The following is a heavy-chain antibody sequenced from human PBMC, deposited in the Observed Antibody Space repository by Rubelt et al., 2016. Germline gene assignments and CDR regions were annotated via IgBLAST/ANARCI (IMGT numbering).Heavy chain of an antibody. CDR1: GYTFTSYG. V-gene: IGHV1-18*01. CDR3: ARNLIMITFGGVIVPPDY. CDR2: ISAYNGNT. D-gene: IGHD3-16*02. Sequence: QVQLVQSGAEVKKPGASVKVSCKASGYTFTSYGISWVRQAPGQGLEWMGWISAYNGNTNYAQKLQGRVTMTTDTSKSTAYMELRSLRSDDTAVYYCARNLIMITFGGVIVPPDYWGQGTLVTVSS. J-gene: IGHJ4*02.